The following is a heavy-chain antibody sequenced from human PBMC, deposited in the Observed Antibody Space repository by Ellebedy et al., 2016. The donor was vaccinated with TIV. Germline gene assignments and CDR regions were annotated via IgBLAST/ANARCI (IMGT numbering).Heavy chain of an antibody. V-gene: IGHV1-46*01. Sequence: ASVKVSXKASGYTFRYFYMHWVRQAPGQGLEWVGVINPSSGSTSYAQKFQGRVTMTRDTSTSTVYMEMTSLRSDDTAVYYCAREGRFGSGYLDYWGQGTLVTVSS. D-gene: IGHD3-3*01. CDR3: AREGRFGSGYLDY. CDR1: GYTFRYFY. CDR2: INPSSGST. J-gene: IGHJ4*02.